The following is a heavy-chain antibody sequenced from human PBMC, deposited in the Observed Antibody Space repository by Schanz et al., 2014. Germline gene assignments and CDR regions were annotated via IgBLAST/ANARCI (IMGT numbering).Heavy chain of an antibody. Sequence: CGGTFSRLTFSWVRQAPGQGLEWMGRVIPILGVTHYAQKFQGRVTITADKSTTTAYMELNSLRPEDTAVYYCARGRTFDYWGQGTLVTVSS. CDR1: GGTFSRLT. V-gene: IGHV1-69*02. CDR3: ARGRTFDY. J-gene: IGHJ4*02. CDR2: VIPILGVT.